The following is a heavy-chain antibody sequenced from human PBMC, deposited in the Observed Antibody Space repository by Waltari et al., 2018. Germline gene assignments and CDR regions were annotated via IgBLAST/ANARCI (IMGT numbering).Heavy chain of an antibody. Sequence: EVQLVESGGGLVQPGGSLRLSCAAAGFNVSGYYMSWVRQAPGRGLEWVEIVYNGCSIYYAGAVQGRVTISRHKSKNTLYLQMNSRRPEDTAVYYWARGAAVAGRGFDYWGQGTLVTVSS. CDR3: ARGAAVAGRGFDY. CDR2: VYNGCSI. CDR1: GFNVSGYY. J-gene: IGHJ4*02. V-gene: IGHV3-53*04. D-gene: IGHD6-19*01.